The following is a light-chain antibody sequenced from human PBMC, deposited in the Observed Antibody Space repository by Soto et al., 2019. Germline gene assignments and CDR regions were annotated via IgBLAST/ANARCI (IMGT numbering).Light chain of an antibody. Sequence: EIVLTQSPGTLSLSPGERATLSCRASQSVSSSYLAWYQQKPGQAPRLLIYATSSRATGIPDRFSGSGSGTDFTLTISRLEPEDFAVYYCQQYGRSLYTFGQGTKLGIK. CDR1: QSVSSSY. J-gene: IGKJ2*01. CDR2: ATS. CDR3: QQYGRSLYT. V-gene: IGKV3-20*01.